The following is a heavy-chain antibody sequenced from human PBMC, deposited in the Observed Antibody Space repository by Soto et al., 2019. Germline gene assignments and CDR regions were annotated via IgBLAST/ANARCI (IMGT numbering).Heavy chain of an antibody. CDR3: ARYTMGATIYY. J-gene: IGHJ4*02. D-gene: IGHD1-26*01. V-gene: IGHV4-39*01. CDR1: GGSISSSSYY. CDR2: IYYSGSN. Sequence: QLQLQESGPGLVKPSETLSLTCTVSGGSISSSSYYWGRLRQPQGMGLEWIGCIYYSGSNYHNPSLKSRVTITVDQAKNQSALKLSAVTAADTAVYYCARYTMGATIYYWGQGTLGTVSS.